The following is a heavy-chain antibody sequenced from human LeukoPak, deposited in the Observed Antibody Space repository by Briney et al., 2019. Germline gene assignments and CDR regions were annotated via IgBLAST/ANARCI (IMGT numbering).Heavy chain of an antibody. V-gene: IGHV4-38-2*02. CDR1: GFSISSGYY. CDR2: IYHSGRT. Sequence: SETLSLTCTVSGFSISSGYYWGWIRQPPGKGLEWIGSIYHSGRTYYNPSLKSRVTISVDTSKNQFSLKLSSVTAADTAVYYCAREGDSSSVGWFDPWGQGTLVTVSS. D-gene: IGHD6-13*01. CDR3: AREGDSSSVGWFDP. J-gene: IGHJ5*02.